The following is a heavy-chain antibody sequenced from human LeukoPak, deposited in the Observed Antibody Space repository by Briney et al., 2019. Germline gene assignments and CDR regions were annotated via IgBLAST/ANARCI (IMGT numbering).Heavy chain of an antibody. CDR3: AKYYYDSSGYYITPPARAPDY. CDR1: GFTFSSYA. V-gene: IGHV3-23*01. Sequence: GGSLRLSCAASGFTFSSYAMTWVRQAPGKGLQWVSAISGGGVSTYYADSVKGRFTISRDNSKNTLYLQMNSLRAEDTAVYYCAKYYYDSSGYYITPPARAPDYWGQGTLVTVSS. J-gene: IGHJ4*02. D-gene: IGHD3-22*01. CDR2: ISGGGVST.